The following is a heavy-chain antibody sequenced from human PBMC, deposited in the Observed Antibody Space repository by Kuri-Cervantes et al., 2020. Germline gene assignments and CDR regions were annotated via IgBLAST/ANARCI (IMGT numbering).Heavy chain of an antibody. Sequence: GESLKISCAASGLTFSSYAMHWVRQAPGKGLEWVAVISYDGSNKYYADSVKGRFTISRDNSKNTLYLQMNSLRAEDTAVYYCARAGYSSSWYEYWGQGTLVTVSS. CDR3: ARAGYSSSWYEY. V-gene: IGHV3-30-3*01. CDR1: GLTFSSYA. D-gene: IGHD6-13*01. J-gene: IGHJ4*02. CDR2: ISYDGSNK.